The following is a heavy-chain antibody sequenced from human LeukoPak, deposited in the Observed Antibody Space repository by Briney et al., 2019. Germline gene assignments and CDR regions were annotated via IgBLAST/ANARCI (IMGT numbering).Heavy chain of an antibody. V-gene: IGHV4-59*08. CDR3: ARAYQGGDSLAYWYFDL. J-gene: IGHJ2*01. CDR2: IYYSGST. D-gene: IGHD2-21*02. Sequence: SETLSLTCTVSGGSISSYYWSWIRQPPGKGLEWIGYIYYSGSTNYNPSLKSRVTISVDTSKNQFSLKLSSVTAADTAVYYCARAYQGGDSLAYWYFDLWGRGTLVTVSS. CDR1: GGSISSYY.